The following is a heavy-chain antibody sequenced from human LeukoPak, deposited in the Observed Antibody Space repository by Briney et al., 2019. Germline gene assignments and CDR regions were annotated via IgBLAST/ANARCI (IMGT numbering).Heavy chain of an antibody. J-gene: IGHJ4*02. Sequence: SETLSLTCAVYGGSFSGYYWSWIRQPPGKGLEWIGEINHSGSTNYNPSLESRVTISVDTSKNQFSLKLSSVTAADTAVYYCARGIRGYGDYWGQGTLVTVSS. CDR1: GGSFSGYY. D-gene: IGHD5-12*01. CDR3: ARGIRGYGDY. CDR2: INHSGST. V-gene: IGHV4-34*01.